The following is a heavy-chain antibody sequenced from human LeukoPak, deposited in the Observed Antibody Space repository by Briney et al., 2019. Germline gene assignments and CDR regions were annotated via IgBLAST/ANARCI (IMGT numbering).Heavy chain of an antibody. D-gene: IGHD2-21*02. Sequence: GASVKVSCKASGYTFTGYYMHWVRQAPGQGLEWMGWINPNSGGTNYAQKFQGRVTMTRDTSISTAYMELSRLRSDDTAVYYCARAPHIVVVTAMAFDYWGQGTLVTVSS. J-gene: IGHJ4*02. V-gene: IGHV1-2*02. CDR1: GYTFTGYY. CDR2: INPNSGGT. CDR3: ARAPHIVVVTAMAFDY.